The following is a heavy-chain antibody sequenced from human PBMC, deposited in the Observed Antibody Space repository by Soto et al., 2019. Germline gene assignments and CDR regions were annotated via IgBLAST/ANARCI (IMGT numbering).Heavy chain of an antibody. J-gene: IGHJ6*02. CDR2: LSSSGTT. D-gene: IGHD5-18*01. Sequence: EVQLVETGGGLIQPGGSLRLSCSVSGFSVTNNYISWVRQAPGKGLEWVSLLSSSGTTYYADSVRGRFTVSRDDSKNTLHLQMDSLKPEDTAVYYCARDWSKFSYNYPYYYAMDAWGQGTTVSVSS. V-gene: IGHV3-53*02. CDR1: GFSVTNNY. CDR3: ARDWSKFSYNYPYYYAMDA.